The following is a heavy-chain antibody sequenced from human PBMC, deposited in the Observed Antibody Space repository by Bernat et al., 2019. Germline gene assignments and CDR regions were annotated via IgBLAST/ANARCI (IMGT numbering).Heavy chain of an antibody. CDR1: GFTFSNYV. V-gene: IGHV3-23*01. Sequence: EVQLLESGGGLIQPGGSLRLSCAASGFTFSNYVMSWVRQAPGKGLEWVSGISGSGSSTYYADSVKGRFTSSRDNSKNTLYLQMNSLRAEDTAIYYCAIAPKYWGEGTLVTVSS. J-gene: IGHJ4*02. CDR3: AIAPKY. CDR2: ISGSGSST.